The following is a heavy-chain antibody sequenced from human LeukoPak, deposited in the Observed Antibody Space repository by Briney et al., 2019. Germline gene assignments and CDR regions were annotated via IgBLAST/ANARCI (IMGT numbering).Heavy chain of an antibody. J-gene: IGHJ4*02. D-gene: IGHD2-15*01. Sequence: GGSLRLSCAASGFTFSSYGMHWVRQTPGKGLEWVAVISYDGSNKYYADSVKGRFTISRDNSKNALSLQMNSPRAEDTAVYYCAKASFSYCSAGSCYGFDYWGQGTLVTISS. CDR1: GFTFSSYG. CDR3: AKASFSYCSAGSCYGFDY. CDR2: ISYDGSNK. V-gene: IGHV3-30*18.